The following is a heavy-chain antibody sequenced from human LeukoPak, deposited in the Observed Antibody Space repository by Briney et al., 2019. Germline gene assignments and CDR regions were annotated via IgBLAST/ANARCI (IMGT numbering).Heavy chain of an antibody. J-gene: IGHJ4*02. Sequence: PGGSLRLSCVASGFIFRKFWTSWVRQAPGKGLEWVANIKEDGSGKYYVDSVKGRFTISRDNAKNSLYLQMNSLRAEDTAMYYCARDPGTGFDYWGQGTLVTVSS. CDR1: GFIFRKFW. CDR3: ARDPGTGFDY. CDR2: IKEDGSGK. V-gene: IGHV3-7*01. D-gene: IGHD3-10*01.